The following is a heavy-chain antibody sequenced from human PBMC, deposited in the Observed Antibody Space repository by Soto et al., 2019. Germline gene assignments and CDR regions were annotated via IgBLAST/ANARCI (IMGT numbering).Heavy chain of an antibody. V-gene: IGHV4-39*01. CDR3: ARLGGYCTITSCYGYYGMDV. D-gene: IGHD2-2*01. J-gene: IGHJ6*02. CDR1: GGSINSGPYS. Sequence: KSSETLSLTCTVSGGSINSGPYSWGWIRQPPGKGLEWIGTFYYSGSTYYNPSLESRVTISVDTSKNQFSLKVSSVTAADTAVYYCARLGGYCTITSCYGYYGMDVWGQGTTVTVSS. CDR2: FYYSGST.